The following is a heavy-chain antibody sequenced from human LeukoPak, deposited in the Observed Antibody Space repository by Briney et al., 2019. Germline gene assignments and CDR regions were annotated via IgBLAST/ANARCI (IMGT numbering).Heavy chain of an antibody. J-gene: IGHJ5*02. Sequence: SVKVSCKASGGTFSSYAISWVRQAPGRGLEWMGGIIPIFGTANYAQKFQGRVTITTDESTSTAYMELSSLRSEDTAVYYCASYKGSWYWFDPWGQGTLVTVSS. V-gene: IGHV1-69*05. D-gene: IGHD6-13*01. CDR2: IIPIFGTA. CDR3: ASYKGSWYWFDP. CDR1: GGTFSSYA.